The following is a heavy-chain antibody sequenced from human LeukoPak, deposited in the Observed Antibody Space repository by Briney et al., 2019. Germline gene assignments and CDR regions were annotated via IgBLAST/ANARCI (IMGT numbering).Heavy chain of an antibody. CDR3: ARDKEVGATTAFDI. V-gene: IGHV3-20*04. CDR1: GFTFDDYG. D-gene: IGHD1-26*01. J-gene: IGHJ3*02. Sequence: GGSLRLSCAASGFTFDDYGMSWVRQAPGKGLEWVSGINWNGGSTGYADSVKGRFTISRDNAKNSLYLQMNSLRAEDTALYYCARDKEVGATTAFDIWGQGTMATVSS. CDR2: INWNGGST.